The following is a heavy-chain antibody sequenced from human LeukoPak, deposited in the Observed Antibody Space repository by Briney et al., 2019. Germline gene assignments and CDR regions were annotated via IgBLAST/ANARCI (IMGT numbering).Heavy chain of an antibody. CDR1: RYTFTGYY. CDR3: ARVGVVVVAATRGRTLDP. D-gene: IGHD2-15*01. Sequence: EASVKVSCKASRYTFTGYYMHWVRQAPGQGLEWMGWINPNSGGTNYAQKFQGRVTMTRDTSISTAYMELSRLRSDDTAVYYCARVGVVVVAATRGRTLDPWGQGTLVTVSS. V-gene: IGHV1-2*02. J-gene: IGHJ5*02. CDR2: INPNSGGT.